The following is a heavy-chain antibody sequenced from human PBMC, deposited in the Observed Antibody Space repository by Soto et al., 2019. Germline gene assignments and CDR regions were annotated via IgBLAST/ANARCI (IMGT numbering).Heavy chain of an antibody. J-gene: IGHJ5*02. CDR2: MNPNSGNT. CDR3: AMKDSSGYYYHWFDP. V-gene: IGHV1-8*01. CDR1: GYTSTSYD. Sequence: GASVKVSCKASGYTSTSYDINWVRQATGQGLEWMGWMNPNSGNTGYAQKFQGRVTMTRNTSISTAYMELSSLRSEDTAVYYCAMKDSSGYYYHWFDPWGQGTLVTVSS. D-gene: IGHD3-22*01.